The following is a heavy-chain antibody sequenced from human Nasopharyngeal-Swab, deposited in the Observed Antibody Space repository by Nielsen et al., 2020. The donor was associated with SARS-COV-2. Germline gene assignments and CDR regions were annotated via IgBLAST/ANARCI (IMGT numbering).Heavy chain of an antibody. CDR3: ARWSSWYNWLDP. J-gene: IGHJ5*02. CDR1: GDSIRTGRYS. V-gene: IGHV4-39*01. CDR2: IYYSGTT. D-gene: IGHD6-13*01. Sequence: SQTLSLTCAVSGDSIRTGRYSWDWLRQPPGKGLEWIGSIYYSGTTYYNPSLKSRVTISVDTSKNQFSLKLNSATAADTAVYYCARWSSWYNWLDPWGQGTQVIVSS.